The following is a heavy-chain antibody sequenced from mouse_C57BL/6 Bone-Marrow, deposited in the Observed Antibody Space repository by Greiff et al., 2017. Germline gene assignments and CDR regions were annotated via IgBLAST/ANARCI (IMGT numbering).Heavy chain of an antibody. CDR1: GYTFTGYW. CDR3: AREDGYYVPYYYAMDY. Sequence: QVQLQQSGAELMKPGASVKLSCKATGYTFTGYWIEWVKQRPGHGLEWIGEILPGSGSTNYNEKFKGKAHFTADTSSNTAYMQLSSLTTEDSAIYYCAREDGYYVPYYYAMDYWGQGTSVTVSS. D-gene: IGHD2-3*01. CDR2: ILPGSGST. V-gene: IGHV1-9*01. J-gene: IGHJ4*01.